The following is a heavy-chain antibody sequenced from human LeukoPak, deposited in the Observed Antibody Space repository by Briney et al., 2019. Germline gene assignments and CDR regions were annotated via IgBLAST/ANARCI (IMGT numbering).Heavy chain of an antibody. V-gene: IGHV1-69*13. J-gene: IGHJ4*02. CDR1: GGTFSSYA. CDR3: ARGRRYCSGGSCYVGDY. D-gene: IGHD2-15*01. Sequence: ASVKVSCKASGGTFSSYAISWVRQAPGQGLEWMGGIIPIFGTANYAQKFQGRVTITADESTSTAYMELSSLRSEDTAVYYCARGRRYCSGGSCYVGDYWGQGTLVTVSS. CDR2: IIPIFGTA.